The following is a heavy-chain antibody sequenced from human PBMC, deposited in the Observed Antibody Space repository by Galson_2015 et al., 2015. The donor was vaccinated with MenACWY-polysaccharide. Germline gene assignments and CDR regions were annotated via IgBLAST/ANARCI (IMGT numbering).Heavy chain of an antibody. Sequence: SLRLSCAVSGFTVSSNYMTWVRQAPGKGLEWVSVIHNTGNTYYADSVTGRFTISRYNTKNTLYLQKNSLRAEDTAVYYCASLTIAWGQGTLVTVSS. V-gene: IGHV3-53*01. CDR1: GFTVSSNY. CDR3: ASLTIA. D-gene: IGHD3-10*01. J-gene: IGHJ4*02. CDR2: IHNTGNT.